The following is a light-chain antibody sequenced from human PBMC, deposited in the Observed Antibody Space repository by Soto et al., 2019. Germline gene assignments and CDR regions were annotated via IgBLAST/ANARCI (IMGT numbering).Light chain of an antibody. Sequence: QSALTQPASVSGSPGQSITISCTGTTSDIGTYKYVSWYQQHPGKAPKLMIYEVANRPSGVSNRFSGSKSGDTASLTISRLQAEDEADYYCSSYTIRGTLVLFGGGTKVTVL. CDR1: TSDIGTYKY. CDR3: SSYTIRGTLVL. V-gene: IGLV2-14*01. J-gene: IGLJ2*01. CDR2: EVA.